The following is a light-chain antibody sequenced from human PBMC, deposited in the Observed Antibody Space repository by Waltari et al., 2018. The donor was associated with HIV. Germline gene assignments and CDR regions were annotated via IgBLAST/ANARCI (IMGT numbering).Light chain of an antibody. CDR3: ASHGGIYMYV. V-gene: IGLV2-11*02. Sequence: QSALTQTRSVSGSPGHSVTISCTGTSSDIEFASDSWHLQHPAKARRFLIFDVTKRPSGVPDRFSGSRSGITASLTISRLQIDDETDYFCASHGGIYMYVFGVVTTVSVL. J-gene: IGLJ1*01. CDR2: DVT. CDR1: SSDIEFAS.